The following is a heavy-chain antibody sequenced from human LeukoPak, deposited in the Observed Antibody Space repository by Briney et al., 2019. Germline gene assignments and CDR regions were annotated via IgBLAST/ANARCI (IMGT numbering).Heavy chain of an antibody. J-gene: IGHJ4*02. D-gene: IGHD3-16*02. CDR3: ATGAQYLLGELSLRDY. Sequence: GSLRLSCAASGFTFSSYAMHWVRQAPGKGLEWVAVISYDGSNKYYADSVKGRFTISRDNSKNTLYLQMNGLRAEDTAVYYCATGAQYLLGELSLRDYWGQGTLVTVSS. CDR2: ISYDGSNK. CDR1: GFTFSSYA. V-gene: IGHV3-30-3*01.